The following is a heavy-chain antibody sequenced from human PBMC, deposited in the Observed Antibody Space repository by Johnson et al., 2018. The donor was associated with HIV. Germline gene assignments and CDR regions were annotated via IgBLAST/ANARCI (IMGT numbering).Heavy chain of an antibody. V-gene: IGHV3-53*01. CDR3: ARGRINLKELDLRGGGFDI. J-gene: IGHJ3*02. CDR1: GFTVSSNY. Sequence: EVQLVESGGGLIQPGGSLRLSCAASGFTVSSNYMSWVRQAPGKGLEWVSLIYSGGITYYADSVKGRFTISRDNAKNSLYLQMNSLRAEDTAVYYCARGRINLKELDLRGGGFDIWGLGTMVTVSS. CDR2: IYSGGIT. D-gene: IGHD1-7*01.